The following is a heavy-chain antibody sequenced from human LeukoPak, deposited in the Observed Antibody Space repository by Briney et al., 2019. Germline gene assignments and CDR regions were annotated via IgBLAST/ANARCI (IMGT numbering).Heavy chain of an antibody. V-gene: IGHV4-34*01. CDR2: INHSGST. Sequence: SETLSLTCAVYGGSFSGYYWSWIRQPPGKGLEWIGEINHSGSTNYNPSLKSRVTISVDTSKNQFSLKLSSVTAADTAVYYCARRLASYYYGMDVWGQGTTVTVSS. J-gene: IGHJ6*02. CDR3: ARRLASYYYGMDV. CDR1: GGSFSGYY.